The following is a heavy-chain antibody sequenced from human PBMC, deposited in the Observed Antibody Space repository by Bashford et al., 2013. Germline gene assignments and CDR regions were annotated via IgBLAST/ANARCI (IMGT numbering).Heavy chain of an antibody. CDR1: EYTFTGSY. CDR2: INPNSGGT. D-gene: IGHD2-15*01. CDR3: ARGSLVGATANAAFDI. J-gene: IGHJ3*02. Sequence: VASVKVSCKASEYTFTGSYMHWVRQAPGQGLEWMAWINPNSGGTSYAQKFQGRVTMTRDTSINTAYMELNRLRSDDTAVYYCARGSLVGATANAAFDIWGQGTMVTVSS. V-gene: IGHV1-2*02.